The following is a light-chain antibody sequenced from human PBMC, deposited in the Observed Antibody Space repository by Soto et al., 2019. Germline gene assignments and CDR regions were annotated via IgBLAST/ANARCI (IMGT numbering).Light chain of an antibody. V-gene: IGLV1-47*01. CDR3: SARDDILSDVV. CDR1: SSNIGSNH. Sequence: QSVLTQPPSASGTPGQRVTISCSGSSSNIGSNHVYWYQQFPAMAPKLLMYRSDQRPTGVPDRFSGSKSGTSASLAISGLRSDDEADYYCSARDDILSDVVFGGGTKVTVL. CDR2: RSD. J-gene: IGLJ2*01.